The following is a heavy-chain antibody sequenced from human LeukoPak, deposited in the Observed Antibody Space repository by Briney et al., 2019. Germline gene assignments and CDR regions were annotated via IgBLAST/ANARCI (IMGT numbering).Heavy chain of an antibody. CDR2: ISSSSSYI. J-gene: IGHJ6*02. CDR3: ARDPIVVVPAAIGYYYYGMDV. CDR1: GFTFSSYS. D-gene: IGHD2-2*02. Sequence: PGGSLRLSCAASGFTFSSYSMNWVRQAPGKGLEWVSSISSSSSYIYYADSVKGRFTISRDNAKNSLYLQMNSLRAEDTAVYYCARDPIVVVPAAIGYYYYGMDVWGQGTTVTVSS. V-gene: IGHV3-21*01.